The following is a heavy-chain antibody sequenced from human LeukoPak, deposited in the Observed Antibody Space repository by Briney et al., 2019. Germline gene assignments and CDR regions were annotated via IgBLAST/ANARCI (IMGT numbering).Heavy chain of an antibody. CDR2: ISGSGGST. D-gene: IGHD3-22*01. V-gene: IGHV3-23*01. Sequence: PGGSLRLSCAASGFTFSSYAMSWVRQAPGKGLNWVSAISGSGGSTYYADSVKGRFTISRDNSKNTLYLQVNSLRAEDTAVYYCAKASHYDNSGYQYYFDYWGQGTLVTVSS. CDR3: AKASHYDNSGYQYYFDY. J-gene: IGHJ4*02. CDR1: GFTFSSYA.